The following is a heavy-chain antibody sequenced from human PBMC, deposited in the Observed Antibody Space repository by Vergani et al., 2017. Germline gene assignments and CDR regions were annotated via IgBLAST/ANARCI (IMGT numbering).Heavy chain of an antibody. Sequence: QVQLVESAGGVVQPGGSLRLSCAASGFTFSNLGMHWIRQAPGKGLEWLAYIVKDGINTRYRDAVKGRCTGSRDNSKAILYLQMDSLRSEDTALYYCAKYLRDSTDGVPDSWGPGTLVIVSS. D-gene: IGHD2-21*02. CDR1: GFTFSNLG. J-gene: IGHJ4*02. V-gene: IGHV3-30*02. CDR2: IVKDGINT. CDR3: AKYLRDSTDGVPDS.